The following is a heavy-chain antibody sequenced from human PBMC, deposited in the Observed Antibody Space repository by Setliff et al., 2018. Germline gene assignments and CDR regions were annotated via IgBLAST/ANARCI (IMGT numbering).Heavy chain of an antibody. Sequence: PGGSLRLSCAASGFTFRSYSMTWVRQAQGKGLEWVSGISSSGSYTYYAASVKGRFTISRDNAKNSLYLQMNSLRAEDTAGYYCAREKHYDSSGYYYWGQGTLVTV. CDR2: ISSSGSYT. J-gene: IGHJ4*02. CDR3: AREKHYDSSGYYY. V-gene: IGHV3-21*01. CDR1: GFTFRSYS. D-gene: IGHD3-22*01.